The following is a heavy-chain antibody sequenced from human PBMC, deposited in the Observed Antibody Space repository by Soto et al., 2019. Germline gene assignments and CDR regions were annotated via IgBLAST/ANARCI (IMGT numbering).Heavy chain of an antibody. J-gene: IGHJ6*02. CDR3: ARSLIAAAGLTYYYYGLDV. CDR1: GGTFSNYV. D-gene: IGHD6-13*01. CDR2: IIPLFGTA. V-gene: IGHV1-69*01. Sequence: QVQLVQSGAEVKKPGSSVKVSCKASGGTFSNYVVTWVRQAPGQGLEWMGGIIPLFGTANYAQEFQGRVTITADESTSTAYMELSSLRSEDTAMYYCARSLIAAAGLTYYYYGLDVWGQGTTVTVSS.